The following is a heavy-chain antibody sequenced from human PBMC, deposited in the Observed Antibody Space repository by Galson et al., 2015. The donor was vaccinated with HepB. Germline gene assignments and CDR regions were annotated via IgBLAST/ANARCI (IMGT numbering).Heavy chain of an antibody. V-gene: IGHV5-10-1*01. Sequence: QSGAEVKKPGQSLRISCKGSGYSFTSYWISWVRQMPGKGLEWMGRIDPSDSYTNYSPSFQGHVTISADKSISTDYLQWSRLKASETAVYYCAGLLDYSNPVYRGQGTLVPVSS. J-gene: IGHJ4*02. CDR1: GYSFTSYW. CDR3: AGLLDYSNPVY. D-gene: IGHD2-15*01. CDR2: IDPSDSYT.